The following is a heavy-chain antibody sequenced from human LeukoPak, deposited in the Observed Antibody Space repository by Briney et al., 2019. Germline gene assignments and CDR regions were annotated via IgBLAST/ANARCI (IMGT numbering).Heavy chain of an antibody. V-gene: IGHV4-59*12. J-gene: IGHJ3*02. CDR3: AREGRNRDAFDI. Sequence: SETLSLTCTVSGGSISSYYWSWIRQPPGKGLEWIGYIYYSGSTNYNPSLKSRVTISVDTSKNQFSLKLSSVTAADTAVYYCAREGRNRDAFDIWGQGTMVTVSS. CDR1: GGSISSYY. D-gene: IGHD1-1*01. CDR2: IYYSGST.